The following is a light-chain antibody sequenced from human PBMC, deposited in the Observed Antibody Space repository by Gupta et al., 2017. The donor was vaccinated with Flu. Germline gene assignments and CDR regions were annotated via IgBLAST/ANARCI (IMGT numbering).Light chain of an antibody. CDR2: GNN. J-gene: IGLJ1*01. Sequence: TNPWSGGSYNIGVGDDVQGYQQLPGTAPKLLIDGNNNRPSGVPERFSGPKSGTSAARVITGLQAEDEGDYYCQSDDSRLGGFYVFGTGTKVTVL. CDR3: QSDDSRLGGFYV. V-gene: IGLV1-40*01. CDR1: SYNIGVGDD.